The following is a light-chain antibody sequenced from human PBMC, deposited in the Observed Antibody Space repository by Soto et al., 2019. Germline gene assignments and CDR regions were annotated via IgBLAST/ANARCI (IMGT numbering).Light chain of an antibody. CDR2: HAS. J-gene: IGKJ2*02. Sequence: DIQMTQSPSTLSASVGDRVTITCRASQTISTSLAWYQQKPGKAPQLLIYHASSLESGVPSRFGGSGSGTEFTLSISSLQPDDFATYYCQQYNGYSCTFGQGTRLDIK. CDR1: QTISTS. CDR3: QQYNGYSCT. V-gene: IGKV1-5*01.